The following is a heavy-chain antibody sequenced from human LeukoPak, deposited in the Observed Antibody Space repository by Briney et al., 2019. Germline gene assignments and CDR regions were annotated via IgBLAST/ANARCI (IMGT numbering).Heavy chain of an antibody. J-gene: IGHJ6*02. D-gene: IGHD7-27*01. V-gene: IGHV3-23*01. CDR3: AKDRLGMDYYYYGMDV. CDR1: GFTFSSYA. CDR2: ISGSGGST. Sequence: GGSLRLSCAASGFTFSSYAMSWVRQAPGKGLEWVSAISGSGGSTYYADSVKGRFTISRDNSKNTLYLQMNSLRAEDTAVYYCAKDRLGMDYYYYGMDVWGQGTTVTVSS.